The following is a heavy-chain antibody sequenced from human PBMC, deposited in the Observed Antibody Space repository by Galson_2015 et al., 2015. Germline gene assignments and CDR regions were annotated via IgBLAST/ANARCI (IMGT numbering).Heavy chain of an antibody. CDR3: ARGPPQDEQAYFDY. CDR1: GFTFSSYA. D-gene: IGHD6-13*01. Sequence: SLRLSCAASGFTFSSYAMHWVRQAPGKGLEWVAVISYDGSNKYYADSVKGRFTISRDNSKNTLYLQMNSLRAEDTAVYYCARGPPQDEQAYFDYWGQGTLVTVSS. V-gene: IGHV3-30-3*01. CDR2: ISYDGSNK. J-gene: IGHJ4*02.